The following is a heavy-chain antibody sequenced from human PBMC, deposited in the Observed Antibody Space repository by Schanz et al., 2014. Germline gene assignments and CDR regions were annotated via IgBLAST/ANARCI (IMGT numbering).Heavy chain of an antibody. J-gene: IGHJ4*02. V-gene: IGHV1-18*01. D-gene: IGHD3-9*01. CDR3: ARDAADFYDILTEEDY. Sequence: QVQLVQSGAEAKKPGASVKVSCKASGYTFTSYGISWVRQAPGQGLEWMGWISAYNGNTKYPQKLQGRVTMTTDTATSTAYMELRRLRSDDTDVYYCARDAADFYDILTEEDYWGQGTLVTVSS. CDR2: ISAYNGNT. CDR1: GYTFTSYG.